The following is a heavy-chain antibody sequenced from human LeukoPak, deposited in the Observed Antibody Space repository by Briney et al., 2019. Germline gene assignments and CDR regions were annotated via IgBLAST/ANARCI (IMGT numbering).Heavy chain of an antibody. Sequence: SETLSLTCSASGGSITSFYWSWIRQPAGKGLEWIGRIYTSGSTNYNPSLKSRVTMSVDTSKNQFSLNLSSVTAADTAVYYCARETTGLARYFDHWGQGTLVTVSS. D-gene: IGHD4-17*01. V-gene: IGHV4-4*07. CDR3: ARETTGLARYFDH. CDR2: IYTSGST. CDR1: GGSITSFY. J-gene: IGHJ4*02.